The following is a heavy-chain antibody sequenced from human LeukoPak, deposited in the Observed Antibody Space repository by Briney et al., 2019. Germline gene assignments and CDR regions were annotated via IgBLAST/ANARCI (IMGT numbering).Heavy chain of an antibody. Sequence: SETLSLTCTVSGGSISGYYWSWIRQPPGKGLEWVGYISYSGSTNYNPSLKGRVTISVDTSKNQFSLKLTSVTAADTAVYYCARHLSSMTARWGPASSLAYWGQGTLVTVSS. V-gene: IGHV4-59*08. J-gene: IGHJ4*02. CDR1: GGSISGYY. CDR2: ISYSGST. CDR3: ARHLSSMTARWGPASSLAY. D-gene: IGHD3-16*01.